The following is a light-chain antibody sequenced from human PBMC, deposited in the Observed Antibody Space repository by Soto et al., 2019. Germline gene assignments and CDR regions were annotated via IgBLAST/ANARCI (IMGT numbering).Light chain of an antibody. CDR3: QQYENSVPLS. CDR2: DGF. Sequence: EIVLTQSPATLSLSPGDRATLSCGASQSVRSSYVAWYQQKAGLAPRLLIYDGFSRASGIPDRFSGSGSGTDFTLTIGRLEPEDFAVYYCQQYENSVPLSFGGGTKVDIK. V-gene: IGKV3D-20*01. CDR1: QSVRSSY. J-gene: IGKJ4*01.